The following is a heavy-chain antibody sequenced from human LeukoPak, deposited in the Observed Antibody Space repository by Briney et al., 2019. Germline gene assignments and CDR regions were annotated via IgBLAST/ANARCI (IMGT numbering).Heavy chain of an antibody. J-gene: IGHJ4*02. CDR3: VRDRGAVVFDL. CDR2: ISFDGTNK. V-gene: IGHV3-30*03. D-gene: IGHD3-16*02. CDR1: GFTFSTHV. Sequence: PGGSLRLSCAASGFTFSTHVMHWVRQAPGKGLEWLAVISFDGTNKYYADSVQGRFTISRDNSKNTLFLQMSRLRAEDTSLYYCVRDRGAVVFDLWGQGTLVTVSS.